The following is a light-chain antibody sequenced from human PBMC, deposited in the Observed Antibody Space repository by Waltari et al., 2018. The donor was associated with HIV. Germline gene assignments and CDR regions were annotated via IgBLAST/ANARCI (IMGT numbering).Light chain of an antibody. CDR3: QSYDSTLAGWV. CDR1: TSHIGAGNH. CDR2: GNP. V-gene: IGLV1-40*01. Sequence: QPVLPQPPSVSGAPGQRVTLSCSGNTSHIGAGNHVQWYQHLPGRAPKVLLYGNPNRPSGVPDRFSGSKSGTSASLAITGLQAEDEADYYCQSYDSTLAGWVFGGGTKLTVL. J-gene: IGLJ3*02.